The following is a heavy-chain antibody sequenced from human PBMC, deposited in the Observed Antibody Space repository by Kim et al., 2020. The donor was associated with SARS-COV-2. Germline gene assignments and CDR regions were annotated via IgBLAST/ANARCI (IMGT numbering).Heavy chain of an antibody. V-gene: IGHV3-73*01. D-gene: IGHD2-2*01. CDR2: IRSKANSYAT. CDR1: GFTFSGSA. Sequence: GGSLRLSCAASGFTFSGSAMHWVRQASGKGLEWVGRIRSKANSYATAYAASVKGRFTISRDDSKNTAYLQMNSLKTEDTAVYYCTRRRYCSSTSCYGGLGYYYGMDVWGQGTTVTVSS. J-gene: IGHJ6*02. CDR3: TRRRYCSSTSCYGGLGYYYGMDV.